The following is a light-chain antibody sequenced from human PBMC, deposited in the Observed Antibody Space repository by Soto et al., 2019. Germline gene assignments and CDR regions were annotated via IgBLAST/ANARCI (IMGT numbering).Light chain of an antibody. J-gene: IGKJ2*01. CDR1: QSVGSN. V-gene: IGKV3-15*01. CDR3: QQYNDWLPYT. Sequence: EIVMTQSPVTLSVSPGERATLSCRASQSVGSNLAWYQQKPGQAPRLLIYRASTRATGVPVRLSGSGSGTEFTLTITSLQSEDFAVYYCQQYNDWLPYTFGQGTKLEIK. CDR2: RAS.